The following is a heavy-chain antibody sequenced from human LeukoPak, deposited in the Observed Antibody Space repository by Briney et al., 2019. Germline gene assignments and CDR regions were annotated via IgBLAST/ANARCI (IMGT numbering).Heavy chain of an antibody. CDR3: VRGLAARSYFDY. V-gene: IGHV3-74*01. CDR1: GFTFNTYW. Sequence: GGSLRPSCAASGFTFNTYWMHWVRQAPGKGLVWVSRINGGGSGTTYADSVKGRFTISRDNAKNTLYLQMNSLGAEDTAVYYCVRGLAARSYFDYWGQGTLVSVSS. J-gene: IGHJ4*02. D-gene: IGHD6-6*01. CDR2: INGGGSGT.